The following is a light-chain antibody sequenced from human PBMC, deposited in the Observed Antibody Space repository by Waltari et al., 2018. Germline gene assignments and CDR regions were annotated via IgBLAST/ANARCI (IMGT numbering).Light chain of an antibody. CDR1: TSTFGSYAL. Sequence: QSALTQPASVSGSPGQSITISCTGTTSTFGSYALVSWYQQHPAQAPKLMVYEGTKRPPGISTRVSGAKSGNTASLTISGLQAEDEADYYCCSYAGNTVWVFGGGTKLTVL. CDR2: EGT. J-gene: IGLJ3*02. V-gene: IGLV2-23*01. CDR3: CSYAGNTVWV.